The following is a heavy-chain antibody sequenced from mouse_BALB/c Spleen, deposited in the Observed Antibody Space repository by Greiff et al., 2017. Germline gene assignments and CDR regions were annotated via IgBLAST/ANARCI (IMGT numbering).Heavy chain of an antibody. J-gene: IGHJ1*01. CDR1: GYSITSGYY. CDR2: ISYDGSN. CDR3: ASGLLWAYFDV. V-gene: IGHV3-6*02. Sequence: EVKLVESGPGLVKPSQSLSLTCSATGYSITSGYYWNWNRQFPGNKLECMGYISYDGSNNYNPSFKNRISITGDTSKNQFFLKLSSVTSEDTATYYCASGLLWAYFDVWGAGTTVTVSS. D-gene: IGHD2-1*01.